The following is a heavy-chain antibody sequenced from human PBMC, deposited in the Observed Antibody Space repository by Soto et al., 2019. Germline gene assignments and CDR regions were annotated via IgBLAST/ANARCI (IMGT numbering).Heavy chain of an antibody. J-gene: IGHJ4*02. CDR3: AKEGGYCSSTSCYGRVYY. D-gene: IGHD2-2*03. CDR2: ISGSGGST. Sequence: EVQLLESGGGLVQPGGSLRLSCAASGFTFSSYAMSWVRQAPGKGLEWVSAISGSGGSTYYADSVKGRFTISRDNSTKTRYLQMNSLRADDTAVYYWAKEGGYCSSTSCYGRVYYWGQGTLVTVSS. V-gene: IGHV3-23*01. CDR1: GFTFSSYA.